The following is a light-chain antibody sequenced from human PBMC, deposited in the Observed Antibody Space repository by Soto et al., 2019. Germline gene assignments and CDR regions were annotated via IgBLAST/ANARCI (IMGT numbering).Light chain of an antibody. Sequence: QSVLTQPPSASGTPGQRVMMSCSGSTSNIRRHTVNWYQQLPGAAPKLLIYSNVQRPSGVPDRFSGSKSGTSASLAISGLQSEDEGDYYCAAWDDNLNGVVFGGGTKLTVL. CDR3: AAWDDNLNGVV. J-gene: IGLJ2*01. V-gene: IGLV1-44*01. CDR1: TSNIRRHT. CDR2: SNV.